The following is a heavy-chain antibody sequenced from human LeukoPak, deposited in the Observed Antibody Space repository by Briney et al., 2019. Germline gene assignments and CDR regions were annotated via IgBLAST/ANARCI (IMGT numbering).Heavy chain of an antibody. CDR1: GFTFSSYG. CDR2: IRYDGSNK. V-gene: IGHV3-30*02. D-gene: IGHD6-13*01. Sequence: GGSLRLSCAASGFTFSSYGIHWVRQAPGKGLEWVAFIRYDGSNKYYADSVKGRFTISRDNSKNTLYLQMNSLRAEDTAVYYCAKATRYGSWPPYWGQGTLVTVSS. CDR3: AKATRYGSWPPY. J-gene: IGHJ4*02.